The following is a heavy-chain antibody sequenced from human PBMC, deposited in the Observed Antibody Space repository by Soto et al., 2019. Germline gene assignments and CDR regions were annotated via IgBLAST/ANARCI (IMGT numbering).Heavy chain of an antibody. CDR3: AGDRVATESWFDP. CDR1: GGSISSGAYY. J-gene: IGHJ5*02. V-gene: IGHV4-31*03. Sequence: QVELQESGPGLVKPSQTLSLTCTVSGGSISSGAYYWSWIRHHPGKGLEWIGYIYYSGSTYYNPSLKSRVTISVDTSKNQFSLKLSSVTAADTAVYYFAGDRVATESWFDPWGQGTLVTVSS. CDR2: IYYSGST. D-gene: IGHD3-3*01.